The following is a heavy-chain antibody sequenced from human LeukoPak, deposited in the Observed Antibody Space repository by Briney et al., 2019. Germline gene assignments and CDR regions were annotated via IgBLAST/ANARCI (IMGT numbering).Heavy chain of an antibody. CDR3: ARDPLEYGVYGDYVDY. J-gene: IGHJ4*02. V-gene: IGHV3-21*01. CDR1: GFTFSSYS. D-gene: IGHD4-17*01. Sequence: PGGSLRLSCAASGFTFSSYSMNWVRQAPGKGLEWVSSISSSSSYIYYADSVKGRFTISRDNAKNSLYLQMNSLRAEDTAVYYCARDPLEYGVYGDYVDYWGQGTLVTVSS. CDR2: ISSSSSYI.